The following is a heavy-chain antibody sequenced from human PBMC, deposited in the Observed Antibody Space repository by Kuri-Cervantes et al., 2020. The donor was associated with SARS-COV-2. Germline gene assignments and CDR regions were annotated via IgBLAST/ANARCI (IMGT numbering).Heavy chain of an antibody. CDR1: GGSISSYY. V-gene: IGHV4-59*12. CDR3: ARELETLDI. D-gene: IGHD3-3*01. Sequence: SETLSLTCTVSGGSISSYYWSWIRQPPGQGLEWLGYIYYSGSTKYNPSLESRVTISLDTSRNQFSLKLSSVTAADSAVYYCARELETLDIWGQGTKVTVSS. CDR2: IYYSGST. J-gene: IGHJ3*02.